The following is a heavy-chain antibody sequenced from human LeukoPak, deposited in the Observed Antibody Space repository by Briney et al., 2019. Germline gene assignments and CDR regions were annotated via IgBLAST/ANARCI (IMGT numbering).Heavy chain of an antibody. V-gene: IGHV4-59*01. CDR3: AREVYCGGDCYSGFDY. CDR2: IYYSGST. CDR1: GGSISTYF. J-gene: IGHJ4*02. Sequence: SETLSLTCTVSGGSISTYFWSWIRQPPGKGLEWIGYIYYSGSTSYNPSLKSRVTISVDTSKNQFSLKLSSVTAADTAVYYCAREVYCGGDCYSGFDYWGQGTLVTVSS. D-gene: IGHD2-21*02.